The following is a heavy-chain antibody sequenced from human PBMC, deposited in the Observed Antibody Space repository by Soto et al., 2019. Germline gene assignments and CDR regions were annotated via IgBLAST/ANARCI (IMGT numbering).Heavy chain of an antibody. Sequence: GGSLILSCAASGFTFSSYGMHWVRQAPGKGLEWVAVIWYDGSNKYYADSVKGRFTISRDNSKNTLYLQMNSLRAEDTAVYYCAREGFMVRGVIINFYYYYGMDVWGQGTTVTVSS. D-gene: IGHD3-10*01. CDR2: IWYDGSNK. CDR3: AREGFMVRGVIINFYYYYGMDV. V-gene: IGHV3-33*01. CDR1: GFTFSSYG. J-gene: IGHJ6*02.